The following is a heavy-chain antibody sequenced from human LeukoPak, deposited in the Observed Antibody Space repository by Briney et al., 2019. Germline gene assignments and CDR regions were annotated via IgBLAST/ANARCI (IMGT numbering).Heavy chain of an antibody. Sequence: ASVKVSCKASGYTFTSYGISWVRQAPGQGLEWMGWISAYNGNTNYAQKLQGRVTMTTDTSTSTDYMELRSLRSDDTAVYYCARGTIVGATTDYYYGMDVWGQGTTVTVSS. CDR1: GYTFTSYG. V-gene: IGHV1-18*01. CDR2: ISAYNGNT. J-gene: IGHJ6*02. CDR3: ARGTIVGATTDYYYGMDV. D-gene: IGHD1-26*01.